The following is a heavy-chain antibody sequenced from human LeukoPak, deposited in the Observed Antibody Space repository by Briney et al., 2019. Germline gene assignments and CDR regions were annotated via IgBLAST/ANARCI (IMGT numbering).Heavy chain of an antibody. CDR3: ARGGLRGYSYGQRFDY. CDR1: GDSISTYY. Sequence: SETLSLTCNVSGDSISTYYWSWIRQPPGKGLDWIGHIYYSGSTDYNPSLMSRVTISVDTSKNQFSLRLSSVTAADTAVYYCARGGLRGYSYGQRFDYWGQXILVTVSS. CDR2: IYYSGST. D-gene: IGHD5-18*01. J-gene: IGHJ4*02. V-gene: IGHV4-59*12.